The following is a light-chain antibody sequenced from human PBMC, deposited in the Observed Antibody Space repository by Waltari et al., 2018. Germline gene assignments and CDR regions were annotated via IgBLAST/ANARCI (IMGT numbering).Light chain of an antibody. CDR2: KTN. V-gene: IGLV8-61*01. Sequence: QTVVTHEPSLSVSPGGTVTLTCALSSGPPSSISYARWYQQRPGQAPRTLVYKTNRRSSGVPDRFSGSVLGKKAALTITGAQADDESDYYCLLYMGSGIWVFGGGTKLTVL. J-gene: IGLJ3*02. CDR1: SGPPSSISY. CDR3: LLYMGSGIWV.